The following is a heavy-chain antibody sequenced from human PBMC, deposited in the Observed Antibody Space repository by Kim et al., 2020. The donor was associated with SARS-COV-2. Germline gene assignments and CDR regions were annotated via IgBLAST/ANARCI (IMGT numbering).Heavy chain of an antibody. V-gene: IGHV4-59*12. CDR2: VIHTGGA. J-gene: IGHJ3*01. CDR1: SGSITGY. CDR3: ARVDYGDYDAAFDL. D-gene: IGHD4-17*01. Sequence: SETLSLTCAVSSGSITGYWSWIGRPPEKSLEWSAFVIHTGGATDNPSLKSRVTMSIDTSRKQISLRMTSLTAADTAIYYCARVDYGDYDAAFDLWGPGTLVTVSS.